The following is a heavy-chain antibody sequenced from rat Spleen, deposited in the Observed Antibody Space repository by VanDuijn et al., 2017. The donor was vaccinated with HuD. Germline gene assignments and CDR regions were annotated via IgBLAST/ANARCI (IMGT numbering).Heavy chain of an antibody. CDR1: GFSLTSYH. CDR2: IWTGGST. V-gene: IGHV2-43*01. CDR3: ARHLREASGVMDA. D-gene: IGHD4-3*01. Sequence: QVQLKESGPGLVQPSQTLSLTCTVSGFSLTSYHVSWVRQPPGKGLEWMGLIWTGGSTAYNSLLKSRLSISRDTSKSQVLLKMNSLQPEDTGTYYCARHLREASGVMDAWGQGASVTVSS. J-gene: IGHJ4*01.